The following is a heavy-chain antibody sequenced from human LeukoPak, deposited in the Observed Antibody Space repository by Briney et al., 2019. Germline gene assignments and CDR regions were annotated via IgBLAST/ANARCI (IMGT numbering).Heavy chain of an antibody. CDR1: GGTFSSYA. CDR2: IIPIFGTA. V-gene: IGHV1-69*13. J-gene: IGHJ4*02. D-gene: IGHD2-15*01. Sequence: TVKVSCKASGGTFSSYAISWVRQAPGQGLEWMGGIIPIFGTANYAQKFQGRVTITADESTSTAYMELSSLRSVDTAVYYCARSLDEVDYFDYWGQGTLVTVSS. CDR3: ARSLDEVDYFDY.